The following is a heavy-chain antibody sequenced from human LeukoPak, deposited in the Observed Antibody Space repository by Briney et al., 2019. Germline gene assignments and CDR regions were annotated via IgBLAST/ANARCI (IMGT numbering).Heavy chain of an antibody. CDR1: GGSISSGGYY. V-gene: IGHV4-61*08. Sequence: PSETLSLTCTVSGGSISSGGYYWSWIRQPPGKGLEWIGYIYTSGSTNYNPSLKSRVTMSVDTSKNQFSLKLSSVTAADTAVYYCARDGRGPFDYWGQGTLVTVSS. CDR3: ARDGRGPFDY. J-gene: IGHJ4*02. D-gene: IGHD3-10*01. CDR2: IYTSGST.